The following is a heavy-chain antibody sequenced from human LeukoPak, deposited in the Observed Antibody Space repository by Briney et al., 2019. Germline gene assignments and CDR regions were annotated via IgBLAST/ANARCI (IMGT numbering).Heavy chain of an antibody. J-gene: IGHJ2*01. D-gene: IGHD1-26*01. CDR3: ARDEWELQRYFDL. Sequence: GGSLRLSCAASGFTFSSYSMNWVRQAPGKGLEWVSSISSSSSYIYYADPVKGRFTISRDNAKNSLYLQMNSLRAEDTAVYYCARDEWELQRYFDLWGRGTLVTVSS. CDR2: ISSSSSYI. CDR1: GFTFSSYS. V-gene: IGHV3-21*01.